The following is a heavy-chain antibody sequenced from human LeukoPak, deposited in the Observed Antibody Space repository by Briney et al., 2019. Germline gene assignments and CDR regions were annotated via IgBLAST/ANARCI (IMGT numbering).Heavy chain of an antibody. D-gene: IGHD3-22*01. CDR2: IYYSGST. CDR3: ARELYYYDSSGYRGEDAFDI. J-gene: IGHJ3*02. CDR1: GGSISSYY. Sequence: SETLSLTCTVSGGSISSYYWSWIRQPPGKGLEWIGYIYYSGSTNYNPSLKSRVTISVDTSKNQFSLKLSSVTAADTAVYYCARELYYYDSSGYRGEDAFDIWGQGTMVTVSS. V-gene: IGHV4-59*12.